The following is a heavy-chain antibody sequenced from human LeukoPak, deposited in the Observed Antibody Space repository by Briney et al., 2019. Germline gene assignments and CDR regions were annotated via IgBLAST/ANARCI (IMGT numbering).Heavy chain of an antibody. CDR1: GFTFSSYA. V-gene: IGHV3-23*01. J-gene: IGHJ1*01. Sequence: PGGSLRLFCAASGFTFSSYAMSWVRQAPGKGLEWVSAISGSGGSTYYADSVKGRFTISRDNSKNTLYLQMNSLRAEDTAVYYCAKAYGSGSYSLFQHWGQGTLVTVSS. D-gene: IGHD3-10*01. CDR2: ISGSGGST. CDR3: AKAYGSGSYSLFQH.